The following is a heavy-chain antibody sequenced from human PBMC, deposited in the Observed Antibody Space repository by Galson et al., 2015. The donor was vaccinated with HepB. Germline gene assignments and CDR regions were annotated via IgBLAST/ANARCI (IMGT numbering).Heavy chain of an antibody. Sequence: QVQLQESGPGLVKPSETLSLTCTVSGGSISSSSYYWGWIRQPPGKGLEWIGSIYYSGSTYYNPSLKSRVTISVDTSKNQFSLKLSSVTAADTAVYYCASVRIWFGEPIRNAFDIWGQGTMVTVSS. J-gene: IGHJ3*02. CDR1: GGSISSSSYY. CDR3: ASVRIWFGEPIRNAFDI. D-gene: IGHD3-10*01. V-gene: IGHV4-39*01. CDR2: IYYSGST.